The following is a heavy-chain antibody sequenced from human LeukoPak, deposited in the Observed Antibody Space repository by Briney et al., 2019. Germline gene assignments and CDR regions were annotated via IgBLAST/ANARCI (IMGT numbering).Heavy chain of an antibody. CDR1: GYSISSGHY. D-gene: IGHD3-22*01. Sequence: SETLSLTCAVSGYSISSGHYWGWIRQPPGKGLEWIGSIYHSGSTYYNPSLKSRVTISVDTSKNQFSLKLSSVTAADTAVYYCASRWGYYDSSGYYRRNNWFDPWGQGTLVTVSS. J-gene: IGHJ5*02. CDR2: IYHSGST. CDR3: ASRWGYYDSSGYYRRNNWFDP. V-gene: IGHV4-38-2*01.